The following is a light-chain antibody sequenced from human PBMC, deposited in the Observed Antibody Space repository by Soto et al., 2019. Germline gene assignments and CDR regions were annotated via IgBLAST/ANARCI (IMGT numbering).Light chain of an antibody. CDR3: QKYNGAPQT. J-gene: IGKJ1*01. CDR2: AAS. CDR1: QDISSF. Sequence: DIQMTQSPSSLSASVGDRVTITCRASQDISSFLAWYQQKPGKVPKLLIYAASTLQSGVPSRFSGSGSGTDFTLTISSLQPEDFATYFCQKYNGAPQTFGQGTKV. V-gene: IGKV1-27*01.